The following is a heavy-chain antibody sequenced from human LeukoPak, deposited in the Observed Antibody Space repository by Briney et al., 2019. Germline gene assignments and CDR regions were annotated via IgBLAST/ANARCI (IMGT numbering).Heavy chain of an antibody. J-gene: IGHJ4*02. CDR1: GFTFSSYS. D-gene: IGHD6-19*01. CDR3: ARKPGIAVAGTFDY. Sequence: GGSLRLSCAASGFTFSSYSMNWVRQAPGKGLEWVSYISSSSSTIYYADSVKGRFTISRDNAKNSLYLQMNSLRAEDTAVYYCARKPGIAVAGTFDYWGRGTLVTVSS. V-gene: IGHV3-48*01. CDR2: ISSSSSTI.